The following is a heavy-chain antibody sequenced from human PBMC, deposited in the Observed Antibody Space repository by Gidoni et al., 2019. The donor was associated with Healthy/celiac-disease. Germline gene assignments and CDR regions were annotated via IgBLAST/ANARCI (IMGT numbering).Heavy chain of an antibody. Sequence: EVQLLESGGGLVQPGGSLRLSCAASGFTLSSYGMSWVRQAPGKGLELVSAISGSGGSTYYADSVKGRFTISRDNSKNTLYLQMNSLRAEDTAVYYCEKSRSGSYYFSDYWGQGTLVTVSS. CDR1: GFTLSSYG. CDR3: EKSRSGSYYFSDY. CDR2: ISGSGGST. D-gene: IGHD1-26*01. J-gene: IGHJ4*02. V-gene: IGHV3-23*01.